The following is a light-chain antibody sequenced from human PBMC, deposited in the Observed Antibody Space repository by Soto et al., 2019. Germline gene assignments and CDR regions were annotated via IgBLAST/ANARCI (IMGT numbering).Light chain of an antibody. CDR3: QQRNSYPRT. Sequence: EVALTQSPSTLSSSAGERATLSCRASQTISSYLAWYQQKPGQAPSLLIYEASTWARGVPARFSGGGSGTEFTLTINSLEPDDFATYDCQQRNSYPRTFGQGTKVDIK. CDR2: EAS. CDR1: QTISSY. V-gene: IGKV3-11*01. J-gene: IGKJ1*01.